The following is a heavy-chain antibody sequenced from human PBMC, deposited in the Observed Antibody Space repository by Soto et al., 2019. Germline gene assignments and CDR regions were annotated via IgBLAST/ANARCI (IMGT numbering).Heavy chain of an antibody. CDR2: TRNKANSYTT. Sequence: GGSLRLSCAASGFTFSDHYMDWVRQAPGKGLEWVGRTRNKANSYTTEYAASVKGRFTISRDDSKNSLYLQMNSLKTEDTAVYYCARVYGDWAFDYWGQGTLVTVSS. D-gene: IGHD4-17*01. V-gene: IGHV3-72*01. CDR1: GFTFSDHY. CDR3: ARVYGDWAFDY. J-gene: IGHJ4*02.